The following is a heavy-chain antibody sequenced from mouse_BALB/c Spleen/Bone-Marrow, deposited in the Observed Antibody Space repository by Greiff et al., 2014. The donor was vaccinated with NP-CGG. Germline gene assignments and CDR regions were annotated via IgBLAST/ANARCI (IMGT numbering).Heavy chain of an antibody. D-gene: IGHD2-3*01. V-gene: IGHV1-14*01. Sequence: EVQLQQSGPELVKPGASVKMSCKASGYTFTSYIMHWVKQKPGQGLEGIGYINPYNDGTKYNEKFKGKAALTSDKSSSTAYMELSSLTSEDSAVDYCARRWLPYAMDYWGQGTSVTVSS. CDR2: INPYNDGT. CDR1: GYTFTSYI. J-gene: IGHJ4*01. CDR3: ARRWLPYAMDY.